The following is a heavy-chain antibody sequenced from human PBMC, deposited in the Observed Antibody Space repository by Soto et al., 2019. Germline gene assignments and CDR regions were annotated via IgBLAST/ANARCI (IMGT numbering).Heavy chain of an antibody. V-gene: IGHV1-3*01. CDR2: INAGNGNT. J-gene: IGHJ4*02. Sequence: GASVKVSCKASGYTFTSYAMHWVRQAPGQRLEWMGWINAGNGNTIYAQKFQGRVTMTEDTSTDTAYMELSSLRSDDTAVYYCATVEAINLGDYWGQGTLVTVSS. D-gene: IGHD7-27*01. CDR3: ATVEAINLGDY. CDR1: GYTFTSYA.